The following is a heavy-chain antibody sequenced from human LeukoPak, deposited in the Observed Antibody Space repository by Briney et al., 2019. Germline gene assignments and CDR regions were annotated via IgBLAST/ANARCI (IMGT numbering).Heavy chain of an antibody. CDR3: TRGTGSYYSLGY. Sequence: GGSLRLSCAVSGFTFSSYWMHWVRQAPGKGLVWVSRINSDGSSTIYADSVQGRFTISRDNAKNTLYLQTNSLRAEDTAEYFCTRGTGSYYSLGYWGQGTLVTVSS. CDR1: GFTFSSYW. V-gene: IGHV3-74*01. J-gene: IGHJ4*02. CDR2: INSDGSST. D-gene: IGHD3-10*01.